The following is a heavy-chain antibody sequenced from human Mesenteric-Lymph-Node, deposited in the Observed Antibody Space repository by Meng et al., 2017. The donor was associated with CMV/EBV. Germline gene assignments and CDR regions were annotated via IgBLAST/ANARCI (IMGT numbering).Heavy chain of an antibody. J-gene: IGHJ6*02. CDR3: ARGSCSSTTCHHYYYYYGMDV. D-gene: IGHD2-2*01. CDR2: IYYSGST. Sequence: GSLRLSCTVSGGSVSSGGYYWSWIRQPPGKGLEWIGYIYYSGSTNYNSSLKSRVTISVDTSKNQFSLKLSSVTAADTAVYFCARGSCSSTTCHHYYYYYGMDVWGQGTTVTVSS. V-gene: IGHV4-61*08. CDR1: GGSVSSGGYY.